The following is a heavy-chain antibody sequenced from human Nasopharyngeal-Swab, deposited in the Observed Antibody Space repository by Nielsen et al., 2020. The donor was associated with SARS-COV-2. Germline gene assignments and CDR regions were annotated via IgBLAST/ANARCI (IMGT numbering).Heavy chain of an antibody. CDR2: ISSSSSYI. CDR3: ARDGDYSGWELTDY. CDR1: GFTFSSYS. V-gene: IGHV3-21*01. D-gene: IGHD1-26*01. Sequence: GASLMISCAASGFTFSSYSMNWVRQAPGKGLEWVSSISSSSSYIYYADSVKGRFTISRDNAKNSLYLQMNSLRAEDTAVYYCARDGDYSGWELTDYWGQGTLVTVSS. J-gene: IGHJ4*02.